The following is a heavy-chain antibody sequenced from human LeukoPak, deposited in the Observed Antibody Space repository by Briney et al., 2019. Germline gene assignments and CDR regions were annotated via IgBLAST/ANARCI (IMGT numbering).Heavy chain of an antibody. V-gene: IGHV3-23*01. CDR3: ATRNYYDSRGYYYYYFDF. D-gene: IGHD3-22*01. CDR2: ISSSGDAT. CDR1: GFTFSSHA. Sequence: PGGSLRLSCAVSGFTFSSHAMSWVRQAPGKGLEWLSGISSSGDATSHADSVRGRFSISRDNSRNTLYLQINSLRVEDTAAYYCATRNYYDSRGYYYYYFDFWGQGNLVTVSS. J-gene: IGHJ4*02.